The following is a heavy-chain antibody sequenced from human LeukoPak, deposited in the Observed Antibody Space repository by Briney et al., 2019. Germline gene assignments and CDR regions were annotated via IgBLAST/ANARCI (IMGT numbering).Heavy chain of an antibody. D-gene: IGHD6-13*01. CDR1: GFTVSSNY. CDR3: ARGGGSSWDYHFDY. Sequence: GGSLRLSCAASGFTVSSNYMSWVRQAPGKGLEWVSVIYSGGSTNYADSVKGRFTISRDNSKNTLYLQVNSLRAEDTAVYYCARGGGSSWDYHFDYWGQGTLLTVSS. V-gene: IGHV3-66*01. CDR2: IYSGGST. J-gene: IGHJ4*02.